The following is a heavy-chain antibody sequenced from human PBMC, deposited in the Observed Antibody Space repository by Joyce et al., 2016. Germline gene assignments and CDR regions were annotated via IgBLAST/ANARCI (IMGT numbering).Heavy chain of an antibody. CDR3: SKYDLWSGYSPSRDV. Sequence: EVQLVESGGGLVQPGGSLKLSCAVSGFTRSGSSVHWVRQASGKVLKGVGRIRSKANGAATAYAASVKGRFSISRDDSKNTAYLQMNSLKTEDTAVYYCSKYDLWSGYSPSRDVWGQGSTVTVSS. J-gene: IGHJ6*02. V-gene: IGHV3-73*02. D-gene: IGHD3-3*01. CDR2: IRSKANGAAT. CDR1: GFTRSGSS.